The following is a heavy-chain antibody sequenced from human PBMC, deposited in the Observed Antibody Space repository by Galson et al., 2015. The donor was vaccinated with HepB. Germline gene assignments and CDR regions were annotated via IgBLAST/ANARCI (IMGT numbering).Heavy chain of an antibody. Sequence: QSGAEVKKPGESLTISCTASGYTFTNYWISWVRQMPGKGLEWMGRIDPTDSYTNYRPSFQGHVTISVDKSTSTAFPHWSSLQASDTAVYYCARLQSSIAVAGDYWGQGTLITVSS. CDR2: IDPTDSYT. V-gene: IGHV5-10-1*01. D-gene: IGHD6-19*01. J-gene: IGHJ4*02. CDR1: GYTFTNYW. CDR3: ARLQSSIAVAGDY.